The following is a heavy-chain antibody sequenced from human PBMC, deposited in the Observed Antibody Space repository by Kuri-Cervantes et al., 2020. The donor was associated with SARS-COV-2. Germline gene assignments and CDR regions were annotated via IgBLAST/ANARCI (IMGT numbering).Heavy chain of an antibody. V-gene: IGHV4-59*01. J-gene: IGHJ6*02. CDR3: ARERLRLGRYYYYYGMDV. CDR2: IYYSGST. Sequence: SETLSLTCTVSGGSISNYYWSWIRQAPGKGLEWIGYIYYSGSTNYNPSLKSRVTISVDTSKNQFSLKLSSVTAADTAVYYCARERLRLGRYYYYYGMDVWGQGTTVTVSS. CDR1: GGSISNYY. D-gene: IGHD4-17*01.